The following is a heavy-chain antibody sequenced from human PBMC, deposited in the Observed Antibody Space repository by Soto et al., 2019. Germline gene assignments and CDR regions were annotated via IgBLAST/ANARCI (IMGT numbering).Heavy chain of an antibody. J-gene: IGHJ4*02. V-gene: IGHV3-30-3*01. CDR1: GFTFSSYA. D-gene: IGHD2-21*02. Sequence: HPGGSLRLSCAASGFTFSSYAMHWVRQAPGKGLEWVAVISYDGSNKYYADSVKGRFTISRDNSKNTLYLQMNSLRAEDTAVYYCARAGYCGGDCYSGAFDYWGQGTLVTVSS. CDR3: ARAGYCGGDCYSGAFDY. CDR2: ISYDGSNK.